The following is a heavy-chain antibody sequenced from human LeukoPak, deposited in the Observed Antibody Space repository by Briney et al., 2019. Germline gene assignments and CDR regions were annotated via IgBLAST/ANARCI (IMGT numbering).Heavy chain of an antibody. CDR1: GGTFSSYA. CDR2: IIPIFGTA. Sequence: ASVKVSCKASGGTFSSYAISWVRQAPGQGLEWMGGIIPIFGTANYAQKFQGRVTITADESTSTAYMELSSLRSEDTAVYYCARDLVWSIAAPGWGQGTLVTVSS. V-gene: IGHV1-69*01. CDR3: ARDLVWSIAAPG. D-gene: IGHD6-6*01. J-gene: IGHJ4*02.